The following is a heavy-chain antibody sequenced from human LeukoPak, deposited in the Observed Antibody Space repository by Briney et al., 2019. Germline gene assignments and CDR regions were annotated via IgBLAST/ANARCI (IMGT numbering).Heavy chain of an antibody. V-gene: IGHV1-2*02. D-gene: IGHD4-11*01. J-gene: IGHJ4*02. Sequence: ASVKVSCKASGYTFTDYYIHWVRQAPGQGLEWMGWINPNSGETNSAQKFQGRVTMTGDTAIRTAYMALSRLTSDDTAVYYWATHRDYSNTERGFDYWGQGTLATVSS. CDR1: GYTFTDYY. CDR3: ATHRDYSNTERGFDY. CDR2: INPNSGET.